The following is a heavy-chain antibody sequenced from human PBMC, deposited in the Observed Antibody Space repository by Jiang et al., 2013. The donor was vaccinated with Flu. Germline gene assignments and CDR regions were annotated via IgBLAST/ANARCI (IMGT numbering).Heavy chain of an antibody. CDR1: GFTFSSYS. D-gene: IGHD2-2*01. CDR3: ARDSKYQLLPPFYYYGMDV. J-gene: IGHJ6*02. Sequence: RLSCAASGFTFSSYSMNWVRQAPGKGLEWVSYISSSSSTIYYADSVKGRFTISRDNAKNSLYLQMNSLRDEDTAVYYCARDSKYQLLPPFYYYGMDVWGQGTTVTVSS. V-gene: IGHV3-48*02. CDR2: ISSSSSTI.